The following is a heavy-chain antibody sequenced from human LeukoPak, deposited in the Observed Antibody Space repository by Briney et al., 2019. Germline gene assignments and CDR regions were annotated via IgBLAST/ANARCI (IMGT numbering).Heavy chain of an antibody. Sequence: ASVNVSCTASGYTFTSYAMHWVRQAPGQRLEWMGWINAGNGNTKYSQKFQGRVTITRDTSASTAYMELSSLRSEDTAVYYCARGAFVVVTASLGYWGQGTLVTVSS. CDR3: ARGAFVVVTASLGY. J-gene: IGHJ4*02. CDR2: INAGNGNT. D-gene: IGHD2-21*02. V-gene: IGHV1-3*01. CDR1: GYTFTSYA.